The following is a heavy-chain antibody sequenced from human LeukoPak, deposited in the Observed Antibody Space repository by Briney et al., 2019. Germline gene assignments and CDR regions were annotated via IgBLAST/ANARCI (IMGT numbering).Heavy chain of an antibody. J-gene: IGHJ3*01. CDR2: IKSETSGGTR. Sequence: GGSLRLSCAASGFSLSNEWMNWVRQAPGKGLEWVGRIKSETSGGTREYAAPVKGRFIVSRDDSKNTLFLQMNSLKIEDTALYYCTRGNSGAFEFWGQGTMVTVSS. V-gene: IGHV3-15*07. D-gene: IGHD1-7*01. CDR1: GFSLSNEW. CDR3: TRGNSGAFEF.